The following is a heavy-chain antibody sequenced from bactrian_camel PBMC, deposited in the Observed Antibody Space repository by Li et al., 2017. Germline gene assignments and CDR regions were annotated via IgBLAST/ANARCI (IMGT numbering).Heavy chain of an antibody. V-gene: IGHV3S10*01. CDR3: AASDRARYCSGGPRSYEYKH. CDR1: GFSFSGKG. CDR2: IDTDGTA. Sequence: QLVESGGGLVQPGGSLRVSCAPAVPGFSFSGKGSAWFRQTPGKEREGVACIDTDGTAFYADSVKGRFTISRDNAKNTPYLQMNSLKPEDTAMFYCAASDRARYCSGGPRSYEYKHWGHGTQVTVS. J-gene: IGHJ4*01. D-gene: IGHD2*01.